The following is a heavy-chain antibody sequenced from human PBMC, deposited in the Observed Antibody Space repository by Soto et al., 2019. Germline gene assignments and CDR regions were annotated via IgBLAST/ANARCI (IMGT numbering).Heavy chain of an antibody. D-gene: IGHD3-22*01. J-gene: IGHJ4*02. CDR2: IYYSGST. CDR1: GGSISSYY. Sequence: PSETLSLTCTVSGGSISSYYWSWIRQPPGKGLEWIGYIYYSGSTNYNPSLKSRVTISVDTSKNQFSLKLSSVTAADTAVYYCASLDYYDSSGYYYRVWGQGILVTVSS. CDR3: ASLDYYDSSGYYYRV. V-gene: IGHV4-59*01.